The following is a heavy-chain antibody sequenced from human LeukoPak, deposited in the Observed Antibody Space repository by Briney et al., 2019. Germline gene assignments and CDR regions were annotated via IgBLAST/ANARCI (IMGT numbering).Heavy chain of an antibody. CDR1: GFTVSTNY. CDR3: ARDQDYGSGRFDY. Sequence: GGSLRLSCAASGFTVSTNYMSWVRQAPGKGLEWVSVIYSGGSTNYADSVKGRFTISRDNPNNTLYLQMNSLRAEDTAVYYCARDQDYGSGRFDYWGQGTLVTVSS. D-gene: IGHD3-10*01. J-gene: IGHJ4*02. CDR2: IYSGGST. V-gene: IGHV3-66*01.